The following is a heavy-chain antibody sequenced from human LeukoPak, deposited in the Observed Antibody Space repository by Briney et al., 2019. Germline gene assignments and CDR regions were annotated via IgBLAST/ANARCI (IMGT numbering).Heavy chain of an antibody. J-gene: IGHJ4*02. D-gene: IGHD3-22*01. CDR1: GYTFTSYG. CDR2: ISAYNGNT. CDR3: ARGAADYYDSSGYY. Sequence: ASVKVSCKASGYTFTSYGISWVRQAPRQGLEWMGWISAYNGNTNYAQKLQGRVTMTTDTSTSTAYMELRSLRSDDTAVYYCARGAADYYDSSGYYWGQGTLVTVSS. V-gene: IGHV1-18*01.